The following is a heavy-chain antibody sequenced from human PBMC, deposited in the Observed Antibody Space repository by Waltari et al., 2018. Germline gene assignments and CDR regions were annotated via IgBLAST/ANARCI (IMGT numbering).Heavy chain of an antibody. CDR1: DYSINNRNYY. D-gene: IGHD1-26*01. Sequence: QLHESGPGVVKPSGTLSLTCVVSDYSINNRNYYWAWVRQPPGKGLEWIGSVHNSGDTYYNPSLKSRVSLSVDMSEHQFSLNLRSVSAADTAVYYCARDGHWEPIDSWGQGTLVTVSS. V-gene: IGHV4-39*02. CDR2: VHNSGDT. CDR3: ARDGHWEPIDS. J-gene: IGHJ4*02.